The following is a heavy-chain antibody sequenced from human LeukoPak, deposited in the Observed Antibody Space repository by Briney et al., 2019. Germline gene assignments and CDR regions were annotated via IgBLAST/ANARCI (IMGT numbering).Heavy chain of an antibody. D-gene: IGHD3-16*02. Sequence: SETLSLTCTVSGGSISSYYWSWIRQPPGKGLEWIGYIYYSGSTNYNPSLKSRVTISVDTSKNQFSLKLSSVTAADTAVYYCARVVTFGGVISQIDYWGQGTLVTVSS. V-gene: IGHV4-59*12. CDR1: GGSISSYY. CDR3: ARVVTFGGVISQIDY. CDR2: IYYSGST. J-gene: IGHJ4*02.